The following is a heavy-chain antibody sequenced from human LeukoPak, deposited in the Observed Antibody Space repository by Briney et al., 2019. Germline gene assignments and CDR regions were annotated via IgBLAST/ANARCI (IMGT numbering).Heavy chain of an antibody. CDR1: GFTFSSYA. Sequence: GSLRLSCAASGFTFSSYAMSWVRQAPGKGLEWVSAISGSGGSTYYADSVKGRFTISRDNSKNTLYLQMNSLRAEDTAAYYCAKSDCSSTSCSYYYYYGMDVWGKGTTVTVSS. D-gene: IGHD2-2*01. CDR2: ISGSGGST. CDR3: AKSDCSSTSCSYYYYYGMDV. J-gene: IGHJ6*04. V-gene: IGHV3-23*01.